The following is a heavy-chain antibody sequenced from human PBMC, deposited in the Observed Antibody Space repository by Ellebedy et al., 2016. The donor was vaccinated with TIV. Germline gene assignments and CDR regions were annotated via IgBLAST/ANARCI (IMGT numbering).Heavy chain of an antibody. CDR1: VGTFSSYA. D-gene: IGHD3-10*01. CDR2: IIPIFGTA. J-gene: IGHJ6*03. Sequence: ASVKVSCXASVGTFSSYAISWVRQAPGQGLEWMGGIIPIFGTANYAQKFQGRVTITADESTSTAYMELSSLRSEDTAVYYCARSSGSYYYYYMDVWGKGTTVTVSS. V-gene: IGHV1-69*13. CDR3: ARSSGSYYYYYMDV.